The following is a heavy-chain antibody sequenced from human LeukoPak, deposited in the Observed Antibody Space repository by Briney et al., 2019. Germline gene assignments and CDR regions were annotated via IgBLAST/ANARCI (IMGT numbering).Heavy chain of an antibody. CDR1: GFTFSSYA. D-gene: IGHD4-23*01. CDR2: ISGSGGST. V-gene: IGHV3-23*01. Sequence: GGSLRLSCAASGFTFSSYAMSWVRQAPGKGLEWVSAISGSGGSTYYADSVKGRFTISRDNSKNTLYLQMNSLRAEDTAVYYCAKDGPDYGGNPSRLGAFDIWGQGTMVTVSS. J-gene: IGHJ3*02. CDR3: AKDGPDYGGNPSRLGAFDI.